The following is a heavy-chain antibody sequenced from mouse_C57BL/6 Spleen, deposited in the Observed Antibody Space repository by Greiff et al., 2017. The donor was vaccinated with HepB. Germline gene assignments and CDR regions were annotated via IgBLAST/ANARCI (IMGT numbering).Heavy chain of an antibody. V-gene: IGHV1-69*01. J-gene: IGHJ2*01. CDR3: ARRKSTYFDY. D-gene: IGHD5-1*01. CDR1: GYTFTSYW. CDR2: IDPSDSYT. Sequence: VQLQQPGAELVMPGASVKLSCKASGYTFTSYWMHWVKQRPGQGLEWIGEIDPSDSYTNYNQKFKGKSTLTVDKSSSTAYMQLSSLTSEDSAVYYCARRKSTYFDYWGQGTTLTVSS.